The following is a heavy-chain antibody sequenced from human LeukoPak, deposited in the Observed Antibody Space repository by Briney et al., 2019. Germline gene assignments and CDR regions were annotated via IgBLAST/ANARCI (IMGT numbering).Heavy chain of an antibody. D-gene: IGHD3-10*01. CDR1: GYSFTGYY. V-gene: IGHV1-2*02. Sequence: GASVKVSCKASGYSFTGYYIQWVRQAPGQGLEWMGWINPKSGGTNYAQKFQGRVTMTSDTSISTVYMELTTLTSDDTAVFYCARGMIQGVMGYWGQGTLVTVSS. J-gene: IGHJ4*02. CDR2: INPKSGGT. CDR3: ARGMIQGVMGY.